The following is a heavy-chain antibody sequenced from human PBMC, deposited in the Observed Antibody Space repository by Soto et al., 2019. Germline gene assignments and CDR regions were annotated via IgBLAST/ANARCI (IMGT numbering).Heavy chain of an antibody. V-gene: IGHV3-66*01. Sequence: SGGSLRLSCAASGFTVSSIYMNWVRQAPGKGLEWVSVIYSGGSTYYADSVQGRFTISRDNSKNTLYLQMNSLRAEDTAVYYCARDWLLSNWGQGTLVTVSS. J-gene: IGHJ4*02. CDR3: ARDWLLSN. CDR2: IYSGGST. D-gene: IGHD3-9*01. CDR1: GFTVSSIY.